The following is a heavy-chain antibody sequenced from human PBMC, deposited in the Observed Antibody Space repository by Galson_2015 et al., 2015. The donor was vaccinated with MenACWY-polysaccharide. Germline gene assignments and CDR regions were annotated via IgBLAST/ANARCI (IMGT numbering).Heavy chain of an antibody. D-gene: IGHD3-3*01. CDR1: GFTFSDYY. Sequence: SLRLSCAASGFTFSDYYMSWIRQAPGKGLEWVSYISSSGSTIYYAGSVKGRFTISRDNAKNSLYLQMNSLRAEDTAVYYCARVSGYNYYYYGMDVWGQGTTVTVSS. CDR3: ARVSGYNYYYYGMDV. V-gene: IGHV3-11*01. J-gene: IGHJ6*02. CDR2: ISSSGSTI.